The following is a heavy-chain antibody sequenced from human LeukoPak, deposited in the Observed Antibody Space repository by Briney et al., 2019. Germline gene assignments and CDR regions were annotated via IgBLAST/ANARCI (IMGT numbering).Heavy chain of an antibody. V-gene: IGHV1-2*02. Sequence: GASVKVSCKASGYTFTDYFMHWVRQAPGPGLEWMGWINPNSGATNYAQNFQGRVTMTRDTSITTAYMDLSSLRSDDTAVYYCVRDPIHNSSPSAPGTDGFDPWGLGTLVTVSS. CDR1: GYTFTDYF. J-gene: IGHJ5*02. CDR3: VRDPIHNSSPSAPGTDGFDP. CDR2: INPNSGAT. D-gene: IGHD6-13*01.